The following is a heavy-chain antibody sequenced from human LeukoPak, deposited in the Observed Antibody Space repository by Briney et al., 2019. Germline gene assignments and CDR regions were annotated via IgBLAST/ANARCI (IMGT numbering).Heavy chain of an antibody. J-gene: IGHJ4*02. CDR3: ARGIVVVPAASFPLEDY. CDR1: GYTFTSYD. D-gene: IGHD2-2*01. CDR2: MNPNSGNT. Sequence: GASVKVSCKASGYTFTSYDINWVRQATGQGLEWMGWMNPNSGNTGYAQKFQGRVTMTRNTSISTAYMELSSLRSEDTAVYYCARGIVVVPAASFPLEDYWGQGTLVTVSS. V-gene: IGHV1-8*01.